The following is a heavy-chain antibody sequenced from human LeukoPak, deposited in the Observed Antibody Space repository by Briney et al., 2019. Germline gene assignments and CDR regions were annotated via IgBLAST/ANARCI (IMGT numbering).Heavy chain of an antibody. CDR3: AREGCSSTSCYDY. D-gene: IGHD2-2*01. CDR1: GYTFTSYY. CDR2: INPSGGST. V-gene: IGHV1-46*01. Sequence: ASVKVSCKASGYTFTSYYMHWVRQAPGQGLDWMGIINPSGGSTSYAQKFQGGVTMNRDTSTSTVYMELSSLRSEDTAVYYCAREGCSSTSCYDYWGQGTLVTVSS. J-gene: IGHJ4*02.